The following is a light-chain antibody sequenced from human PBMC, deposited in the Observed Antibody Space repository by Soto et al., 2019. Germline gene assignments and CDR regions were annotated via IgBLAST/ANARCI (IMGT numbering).Light chain of an antibody. Sequence: QSVLTQPASVSGSPGQSITISCTGTSSDVGGYNYVSWYQHHPGKAPKLMIYEVSNRPSGVSNRFSGSKTGTSASLAIGGLQSEDGADYYCAAWDDSLGAYVFGTGTKVTVL. V-gene: IGLV2-14*01. CDR2: EVS. CDR3: AAWDDSLGAYV. CDR1: SSDVGGYNY. J-gene: IGLJ1*01.